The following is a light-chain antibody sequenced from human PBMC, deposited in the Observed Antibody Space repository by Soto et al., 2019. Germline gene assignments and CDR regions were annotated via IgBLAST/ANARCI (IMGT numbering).Light chain of an antibody. CDR1: QSVSSN. CDR3: QQYHNWPLT. J-gene: IGKJ4*01. Sequence: IVMTQSPATVSLSPGERATLSCRASQSVSSNLAWYQQKPGQAPRLLIYAASTRATGIPARFSGSGSGTEFTLTISSLQSEDFAVYYCQQYHNWPLTFGGGTKVEIK. V-gene: IGKV3-15*01. CDR2: AAS.